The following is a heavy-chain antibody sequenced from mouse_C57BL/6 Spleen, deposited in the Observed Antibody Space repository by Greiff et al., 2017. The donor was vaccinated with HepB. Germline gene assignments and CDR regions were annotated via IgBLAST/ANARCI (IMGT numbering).Heavy chain of an antibody. CDR2: IYPRSGNT. V-gene: IGHV1-81*01. Sequence: QVQLKESGAELARPGASVKLSCKASGYTFTSYGISWVKQRTGQGLEWIGEIYPRSGNTYYNEKFKGKATLTADKSSSTAYMELRSLTSEDSAVYFCAREGTGVTYFDYWGQGTTLTVSS. J-gene: IGHJ2*01. CDR3: AREGTGVTYFDY. D-gene: IGHD4-1*01. CDR1: GYTFTSYG.